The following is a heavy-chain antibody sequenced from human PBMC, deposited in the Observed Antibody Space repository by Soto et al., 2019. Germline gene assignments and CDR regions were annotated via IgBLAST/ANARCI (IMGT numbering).Heavy chain of an antibody. Sequence: PGGSLRLSCAASGFTFSSYGMHWVRQAPGKGLEWVAVIWYDGSNKYYADSVKGRFTISRDNSKNTLYLQMNSLRAEDTAVYYCARVHFWSGYHPSDYYYYMDVWGKGTTVTVSS. V-gene: IGHV3-33*01. J-gene: IGHJ6*03. CDR2: IWYDGSNK. CDR3: ARVHFWSGYHPSDYYYYMDV. CDR1: GFTFSSYG. D-gene: IGHD3-3*02.